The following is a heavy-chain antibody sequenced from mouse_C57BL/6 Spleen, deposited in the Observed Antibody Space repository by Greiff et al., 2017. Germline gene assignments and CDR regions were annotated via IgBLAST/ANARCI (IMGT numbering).Heavy chain of an antibody. CDR2: ILPGSGST. D-gene: IGHD2-4*01. V-gene: IGHV1-9*01. CDR1: GYTFTGYW. J-gene: IGHJ2*01. Sequence: VQLQQSGAELMKPGASVKLSCKATGYTFTGYWIEWVKQRPGHGLEWIGEILPGSGSTNYNEKVKGKATFTADTSSNTAYMQISSLTTEDSAIYYCARKALYYDYDEGDYFDYWGQGTTLTVSS. CDR3: ARKALYYDYDEGDYFDY.